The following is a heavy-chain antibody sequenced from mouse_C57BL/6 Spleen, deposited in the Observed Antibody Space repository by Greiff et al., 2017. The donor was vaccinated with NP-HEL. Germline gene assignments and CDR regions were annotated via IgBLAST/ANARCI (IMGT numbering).Heavy chain of an antibody. CDR3: ARVTTVVATDYAMDY. CDR1: GYTFTDYY. D-gene: IGHD1-1*01. CDR2: INPYNGGT. V-gene: IGHV1-19*01. J-gene: IGHJ4*01. Sequence: EVKLQESGPVLVKPGASVKMSCKASGYTFTDYYMNWVKQSHGKSLEWIGVINPYNGGTSYNQKFKGKATLTVDKSSSTAYMELNSLTSEDSAVYYCARVTTVVATDYAMDYWGQGTSVTVSS.